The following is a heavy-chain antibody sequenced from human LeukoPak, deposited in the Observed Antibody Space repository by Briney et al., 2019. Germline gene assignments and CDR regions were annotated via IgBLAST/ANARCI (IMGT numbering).Heavy chain of an antibody. D-gene: IGHD6-19*01. V-gene: IGHV3-30*04. J-gene: IGHJ4*02. CDR2: ISYDGSNK. CDR1: GFTFSSYA. Sequence: PGRSLRLSCAASGFTFSSYAMHWVRQAPGKGLEWVAVISYDGSNKYYADSVKGRFTISRDNSKNTLYLQMNSLRAEDTAVYYCAALAVAGTRGGYWGQGTLVTVSS. CDR3: AALAVAGTRGGY.